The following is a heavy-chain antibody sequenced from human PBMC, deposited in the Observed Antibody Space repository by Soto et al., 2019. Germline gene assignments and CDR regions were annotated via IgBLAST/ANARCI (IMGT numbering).Heavy chain of an antibody. Sequence: PSETLSLTCAVSGYSISSCYYWGWIRQPPGKGLECILSIYHSGSTYYNPSLKSRVTISVDTSKNQFSLELSSVTAADTAVYYCARVRLQYYFDYWGQGTLVTVSS. J-gene: IGHJ4*02. V-gene: IGHV4-38-2*01. CDR3: ARVRLQYYFDY. CDR2: IYHSGST. D-gene: IGHD6-25*01. CDR1: GYSISSCYY.